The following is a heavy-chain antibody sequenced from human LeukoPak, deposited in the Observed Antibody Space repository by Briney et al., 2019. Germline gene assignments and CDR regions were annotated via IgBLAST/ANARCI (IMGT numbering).Heavy chain of an antibody. J-gene: IGHJ4*02. CDR2: ISDSGGRT. D-gene: IGHD3-22*01. CDR3: AKRGVVIRVILVGFHKEAYYFDS. V-gene: IGHV3-23*01. Sequence: GGSLRLSCTASGFTFSSFGMSWVRQAPGKGLEWVAGISDSGGRTNYADSVKGRFTISRDNPKNTLYLQMNSLRAEDTAVYFCAKRGVVIRVILVGFHKEAYYFDSWGQGALVTVSS. CDR1: GFTFSSFG.